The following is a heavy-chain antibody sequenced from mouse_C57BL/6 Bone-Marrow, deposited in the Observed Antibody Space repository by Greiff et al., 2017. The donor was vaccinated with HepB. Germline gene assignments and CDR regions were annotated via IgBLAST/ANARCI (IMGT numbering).Heavy chain of an antibody. CDR3: ARSLLRYAMDY. J-gene: IGHJ4*01. CDR2: IDPSDSYT. D-gene: IGHD1-1*01. CDR1: GYTFTSYW. Sequence: QVQLQQPGAELVMPGASVKLSCKASGYTFTSYWMHWVKQRPGQGLEWIGEIDPSDSYTNYNQKFKGKSTLTVYKSSSTAYMQLSSLTSEDSAVYYCARSLLRYAMDYWGQGTSVTVSS. V-gene: IGHV1-69*01.